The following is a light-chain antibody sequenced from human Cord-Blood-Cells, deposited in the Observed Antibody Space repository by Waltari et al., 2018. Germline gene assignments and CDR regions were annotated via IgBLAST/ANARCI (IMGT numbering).Light chain of an antibody. CDR1: QSVSSSH. V-gene: IGKV3-20*01. Sequence: EIVWTQSPGTLSLSPGERATLSCSASQSVSSSHLAWYQQKPGQAPRLLIYGASSRATGIPDRFSGSGSGTDFTLTISRREPEDFAVYYCQQYGSSPTFGQGTKLEIK. CDR2: GAS. CDR3: QQYGSSPT. J-gene: IGKJ2*01.